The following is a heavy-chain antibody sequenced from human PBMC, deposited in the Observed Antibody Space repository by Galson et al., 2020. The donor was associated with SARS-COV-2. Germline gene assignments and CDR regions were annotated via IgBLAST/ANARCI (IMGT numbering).Heavy chain of an antibody. CDR1: GFTFSSYE. Sequence: GGSLRLSCAASGFTFSSYEMNWVRQAPGKGLEWVSYISSSGSTIYYADSVKGRFTISRDNAKNALYLQMNSLRVEDTAVYFCARLRGGGYFDYWGQGTLVTVSS. V-gene: IGHV3-48*03. CDR3: ARLRGGGYFDY. D-gene: IGHD2-15*01. CDR2: ISSSGSTI. J-gene: IGHJ4*02.